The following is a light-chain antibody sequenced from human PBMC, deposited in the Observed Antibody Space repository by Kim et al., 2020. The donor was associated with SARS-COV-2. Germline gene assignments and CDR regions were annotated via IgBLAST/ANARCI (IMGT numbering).Light chain of an antibody. J-gene: IGKJ4*01. Sequence: PGERATLSCRASQSVGTNLAWYQQKPGQAPRLLIYGASTRATGIPARFSGSGSGTEFTLTISSLQSEDFAVYYCQQYYNWPPLTFGGGTKVDIK. CDR1: QSVGTN. V-gene: IGKV3-15*01. CDR3: QQYYNWPPLT. CDR2: GAS.